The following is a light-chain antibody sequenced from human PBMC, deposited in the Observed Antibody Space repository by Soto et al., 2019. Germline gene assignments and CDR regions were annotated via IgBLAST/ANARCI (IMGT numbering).Light chain of an antibody. CDR1: QSVSSSY. J-gene: IGKJ4*01. V-gene: IGKV3-20*01. CDR3: QYYGSSPLT. CDR2: GAS. Sequence: EIVLTQSPGTLSMSPGESATLSCRAGQSVSSSYLAWYQQKPGQAPRLLIFGASNRATGIPDRFSGGGSGTDFPLTISRLEPEDFAVYYCQYYGSSPLTFGGGTKVEIK.